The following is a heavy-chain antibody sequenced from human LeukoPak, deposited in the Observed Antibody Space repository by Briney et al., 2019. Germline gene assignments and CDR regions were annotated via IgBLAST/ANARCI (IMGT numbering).Heavy chain of an antibody. J-gene: IGHJ3*02. CDR1: GFTVSSNY. CDR2: IYSGGTT. D-gene: IGHD6-19*01. V-gene: IGHV3-66*01. CDR3: ARDQWLSDAFDI. Sequence: GGSLRLSCAASGFTVSSNYMSWVRPAPGKGLEWVSVIYSGGTTYYADSVKGRFTISRDSSKNTLYLQMNSLRAEDTAVYYCARDQWLSDAFDIWGQGTVVTVSS.